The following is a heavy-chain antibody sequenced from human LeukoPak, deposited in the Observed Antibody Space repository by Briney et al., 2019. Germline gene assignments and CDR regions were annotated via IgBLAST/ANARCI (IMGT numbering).Heavy chain of an antibody. CDR1: GYTFTGYY. D-gene: IGHD3-10*01. V-gene: IGHV1-2*02. CDR3: ARDNYYGSRRTYYYYYMDV. Sequence: ASVKVSCKASGYTFTGYYMHWVRQAPGQGLEWMGWINPNSGGTNYAQKFQGRVTMTRDTSISTAYMELSSLRSEDTAVYYCARDNYYGSRRTYYYYYMDVWGKGTTVTVSS. CDR2: INPNSGGT. J-gene: IGHJ6*03.